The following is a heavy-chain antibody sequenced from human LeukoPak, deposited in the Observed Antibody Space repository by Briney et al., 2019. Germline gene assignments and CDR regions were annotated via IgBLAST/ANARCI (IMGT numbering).Heavy chain of an antibody. Sequence: SETLSLTCTVSGDSVSSYYWSWIRQPPGKGLEWIGYIYYSGSTNYNPSLKSRVTISVDRSRNQFSLKLSSVTAADTAVYYCARGRLVLYYFDYWGQGTLVTVSS. CDR1: GDSVSSYY. CDR3: ARGRLVLYYFDY. CDR2: IYYSGST. V-gene: IGHV4-59*02. D-gene: IGHD4-11*01. J-gene: IGHJ4*02.